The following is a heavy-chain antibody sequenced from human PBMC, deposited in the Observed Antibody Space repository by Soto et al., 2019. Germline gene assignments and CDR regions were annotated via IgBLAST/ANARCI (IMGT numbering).Heavy chain of an antibody. J-gene: IGHJ6*03. V-gene: IGHV4-59*08. CDR1: GGSISSYY. CDR2: IYYSGST. Sequence: SETLSLTCTVSGGSISSYYWSWIRQPPGKGLEWIGYIYYSGSTNYNPSLKSRVTISVDTSTNQFSLKLSSVTAADTAVYYCARRAPSGTGPYYYYYYMDVWGKGTTVTVSS. D-gene: IGHD1-1*01. CDR3: ARRAPSGTGPYYYYYYMDV.